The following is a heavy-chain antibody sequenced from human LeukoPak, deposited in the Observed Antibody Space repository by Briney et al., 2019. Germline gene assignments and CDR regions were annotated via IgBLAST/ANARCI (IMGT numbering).Heavy chain of an antibody. CDR3: AKDGGLWVSAHWGDS. Sequence: GGSLRLSCTASGFTFSSYTMSWVRQAPGKGLKWVSTITTGGPNTYYADSVKGRFTVSRDDSKNTLYLQMNSPRAEDTAVYYCAKDGGLWVSAHWGDSWGRGTLVTVSS. D-gene: IGHD7-27*01. CDR2: ITTGGPNT. J-gene: IGHJ4*02. CDR1: GFTFSSYT. V-gene: IGHV3-23*01.